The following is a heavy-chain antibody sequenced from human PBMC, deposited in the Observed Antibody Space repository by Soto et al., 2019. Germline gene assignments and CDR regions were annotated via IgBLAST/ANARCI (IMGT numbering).Heavy chain of an antibody. Sequence: SETLSLTCTVSGGSISSSSYYWGWIRQPPGKGLEWIGSIYYSGSTYYNPSLKSRVTISVDTSKNQFSLKLSSVTAADTAVYYCARQRPIAAELDYWGQGTLVTVSS. J-gene: IGHJ4*02. CDR1: GGSISSSSYY. CDR3: ARQRPIAAELDY. V-gene: IGHV4-39*01. D-gene: IGHD6-25*01. CDR2: IYYSGST.